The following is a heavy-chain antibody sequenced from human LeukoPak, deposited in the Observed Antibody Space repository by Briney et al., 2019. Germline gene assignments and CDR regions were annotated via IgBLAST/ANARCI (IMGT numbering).Heavy chain of an antibody. CDR2: IRSKANNYAT. J-gene: IGHJ4*02. V-gene: IGHV3-73*01. CDR3: TGDNFDSSVKFDY. D-gene: IGHD3-22*01. CDR1: GFTFSGSA. Sequence: GGSLRLSCVVSGFTFSGSAVHWVRQASGKGLEWVGRIRSKANNYATAYAASVKGRFTISRDDSKNTAYLQMNSLKTEDTAVYYCTGDNFDSSVKFDYWGQGTLVTVSS.